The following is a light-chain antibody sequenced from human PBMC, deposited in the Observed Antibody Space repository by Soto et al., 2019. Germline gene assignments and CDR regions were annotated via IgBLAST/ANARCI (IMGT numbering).Light chain of an antibody. CDR1: QSVSSN. CDR2: GAS. CDR3: MQNNNWPPYT. J-gene: IGKJ2*01. Sequence: EIVMTQSPATLSVSPGERATLSCRASQSVSSNLAWYQQKPGQAPRLLIYGASTRATGIPARFSGSGSGTEFTLTIRSLQSEDFALYYCMQNNNWPPYTFGQGTKLEIK. V-gene: IGKV3-15*01.